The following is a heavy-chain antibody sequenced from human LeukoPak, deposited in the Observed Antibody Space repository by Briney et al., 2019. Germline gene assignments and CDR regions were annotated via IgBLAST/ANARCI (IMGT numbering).Heavy chain of an antibody. CDR1: GFTFSIYA. D-gene: IGHD5-18*01. CDR3: APPTGAMVIFDY. Sequence: GGSLRLSCAASGFTFSIYAMSWVRQAPGKGLEWVSTISGGGGSTYYADSVKGRFTISRDNSKNTLYLQMNSLRAEDTAVYYCAPPTGAMVIFDYWGQGTLVTVSS. CDR2: ISGGGGST. J-gene: IGHJ4*02. V-gene: IGHV3-23*01.